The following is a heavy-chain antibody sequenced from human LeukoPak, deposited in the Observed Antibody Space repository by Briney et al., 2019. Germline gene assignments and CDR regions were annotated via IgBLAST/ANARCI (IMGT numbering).Heavy chain of an antibody. Sequence: GGSLRLSCAASGFTFSSYSMNWVRQAPGKGLEWVSYISSSSSTIYYADSVKGRFTVSGDNAQNSLYLQMNSLRAEDTAVYYCARGPPYGLRSDFLDYWGQGSLVTVSS. CDR3: ARGPPYGLRSDFLDY. J-gene: IGHJ4*02. CDR2: ISSSSSTI. V-gene: IGHV3-48*04. D-gene: IGHD3-10*01. CDR1: GFTFSSYS.